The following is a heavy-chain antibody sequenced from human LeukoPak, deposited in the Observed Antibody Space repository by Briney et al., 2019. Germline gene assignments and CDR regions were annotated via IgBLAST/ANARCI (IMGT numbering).Heavy chain of an antibody. J-gene: IGHJ3*02. D-gene: IGHD3-3*01. CDR3: ARGLRFLEYFDI. CDR2: IYYSGST. V-gene: IGHV4-39*01. CDR1: GGSISSSSYY. Sequence: PSETLSLTCTVSGGSISSSSYYWGWIRQPPGKGLEWIGSIYYSGSTYYNPSLKSRVTISVDTSNNQFSLKLSSVTAAETAVYYCARGLRFLEYFDIWDQGTMVTVSS.